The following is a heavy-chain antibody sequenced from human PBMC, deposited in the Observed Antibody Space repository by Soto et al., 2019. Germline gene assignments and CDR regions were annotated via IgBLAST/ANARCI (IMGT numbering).Heavy chain of an antibody. D-gene: IGHD5-12*01. CDR2: IIPIFGTA. CDR3: ARGNGYNYKLDY. CDR1: GGTFSSYA. V-gene: IGHV1-69*12. Sequence: QVQLVQSGAEVKKPGSSVKVSCKASGGTFSSYAIRWVRQAPGQGLEWMGGIIPIFGTANYAQKLQGRVPIPADESTSTAYMELSSLRSEDTAVYYCARGNGYNYKLDYWVQGTLVTVSS. J-gene: IGHJ4*02.